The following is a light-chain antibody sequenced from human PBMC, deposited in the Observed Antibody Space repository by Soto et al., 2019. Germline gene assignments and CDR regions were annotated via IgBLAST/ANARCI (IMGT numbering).Light chain of an antibody. CDR1: SSDVGSYNL. CDR3: CSYAGRPPV. V-gene: IGLV2-23*01. J-gene: IGLJ2*01. CDR2: EGS. Sequence: QSALTQPASVSGSPGQSITISCTGTSSDVGSYNLVSWYQQHPGKAPKLMIYEGSKRPSGVSNRFSGSKSGNTASLTISGLQAEDEADYYCCSYAGRPPVFGGGTKLTVL.